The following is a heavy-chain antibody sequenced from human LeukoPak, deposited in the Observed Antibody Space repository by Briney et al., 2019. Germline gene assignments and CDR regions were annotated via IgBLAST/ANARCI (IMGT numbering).Heavy chain of an antibody. D-gene: IGHD6-13*01. V-gene: IGHV3-30*18. J-gene: IGHJ4*02. Sequence: PGSSLRLSCAASGFTFSSYGMHWVRQAPGKGLEWVALISYDGGDQFYEDSVKGRFTISRDNSKNTLYLQMNGLRAEDTAVYYCAKGLPHSVRWYYFDYWGQGTLVTVSS. CDR3: AKGLPHSVRWYYFDY. CDR1: GFTFSSYG. CDR2: ISYDGGDQ.